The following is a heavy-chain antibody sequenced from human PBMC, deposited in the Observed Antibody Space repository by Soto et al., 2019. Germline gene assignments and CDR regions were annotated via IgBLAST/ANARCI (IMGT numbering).Heavy chain of an antibody. D-gene: IGHD3-10*02. CDR1: GYTFTAYY. Sequence: QVQLVQSGAEVKEPGDSVRVSCEASGYTFTAYYIHWVRRAPGQGLEWMGWINPKFGDTTYAQDFRGRVSMTSDMSISTVYMELSRLTSDDTAIYYCARNMDYYYGRGSGNGHGVWGQGTTVTVFS. CDR2: INPKFGDT. CDR3: ARNMDYYYGRGSGNGHGV. J-gene: IGHJ6*02. V-gene: IGHV1-2*02.